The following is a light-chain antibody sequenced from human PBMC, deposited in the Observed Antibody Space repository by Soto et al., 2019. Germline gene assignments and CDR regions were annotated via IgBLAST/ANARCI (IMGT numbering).Light chain of an antibody. CDR2: GAS. CDR3: QQYNNWPPWP. Sequence: DIKLTQSPSTLSASVGDRVTITCRASQNVNIWLTWYQQRPGKAPKLLIYGASNLESGVPSRFSGSGSGTEFTLTISRLQSEDFAVYYCQQYNNWPPWPFGQGTKVDIK. J-gene: IGKJ1*01. CDR1: QNVNIW. V-gene: IGKV1-5*03.